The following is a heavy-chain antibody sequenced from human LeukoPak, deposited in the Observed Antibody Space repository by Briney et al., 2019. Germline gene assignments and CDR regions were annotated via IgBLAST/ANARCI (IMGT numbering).Heavy chain of an antibody. CDR2: IYHSGST. J-gene: IGHJ4*02. CDR1: GGSISSGGYS. CDR3: ARASGYALLDY. V-gene: IGHV4-30-2*01. D-gene: IGHD5-12*01. Sequence: SETLSLTCAVSGGSISSGGYSWSWIRRPPGRGLEWIGYIYHSGSTYYNPSLKSRVTISVDRSKNQFSLKLSSVTAADTAVYYCARASGYALLDYWGQGTLVTVSS.